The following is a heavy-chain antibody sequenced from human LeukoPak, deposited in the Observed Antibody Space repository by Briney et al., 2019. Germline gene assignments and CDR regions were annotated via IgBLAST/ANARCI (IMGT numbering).Heavy chain of an antibody. Sequence: PSETLSLTCTVSGGSLSSYYWSWIRQPPGKGLEWMGYIYYSGSTNYNPSLKSRVTISVDTSKDQFSLKLSSVTAADTAVYYCARVLPPTLSWFDPWGQGTLVTVSS. CDR2: IYYSGST. V-gene: IGHV4-59*01. CDR3: ARVLPPTLSWFDP. CDR1: GGSLSSYY. D-gene: IGHD4-17*01. J-gene: IGHJ5*02.